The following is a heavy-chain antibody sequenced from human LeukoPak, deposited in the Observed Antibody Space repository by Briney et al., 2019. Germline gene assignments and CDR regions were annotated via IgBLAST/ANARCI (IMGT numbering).Heavy chain of an antibody. D-gene: IGHD4-17*01. J-gene: IGHJ4*02. CDR2: IYYSGST. CDR1: GGSISSGDYY. CDR3: ARANYGDYRRSFGY. Sequence: SETLSLTCTVSGGSISSGDYYWSWIRQPPGKGLEWIGYIYYSGSTYYNPSLKSRVTISVDTSKNQFSLKLSSVTAADTAVYFCARANYGDYRRSFGYWGQGTLVTVSS. V-gene: IGHV4-30-4*01.